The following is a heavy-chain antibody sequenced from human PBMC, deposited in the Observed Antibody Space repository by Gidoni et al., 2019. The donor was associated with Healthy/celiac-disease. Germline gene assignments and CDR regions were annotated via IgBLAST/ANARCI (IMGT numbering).Heavy chain of an antibody. CDR3: ARQGSGYGAFDY. CDR1: GGSISSSSYY. D-gene: IGHD5-12*01. CDR2: IYYSGST. V-gene: IGHV4-39*01. J-gene: IGHJ4*02. Sequence: QLQLQESGPGLVKPSETLSLTCTVHGGSISSSSYYWGWIRQPPGKGLEWIGSIYYSGSTYYNPSLKSRVTISVDTPKNQFSLKLSSVTAADTAVYYCARQGSGYGAFDYWGQGTLVTVSS.